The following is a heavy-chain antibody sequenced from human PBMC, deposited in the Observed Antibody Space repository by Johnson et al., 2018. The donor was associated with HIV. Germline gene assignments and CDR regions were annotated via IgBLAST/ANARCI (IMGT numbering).Heavy chain of an antibody. J-gene: IGHJ3*02. CDR2: ISYYGSNK. CDR1: GFTFSSYA. V-gene: IGHV3-30-3*01. D-gene: IGHD6-6*01. Sequence: VQLVESGGGVVQPGRSLRLSCAASGFTFSSYAMHWVRPAPGKGLEWVAVISYYGSNKYYADSVKGRFTISRDNSKNTRYLQMNSLRAEDTAVYYGARSYSSSSHDAFDIWGQGTVVTVSS. CDR3: ARSYSSSSHDAFDI.